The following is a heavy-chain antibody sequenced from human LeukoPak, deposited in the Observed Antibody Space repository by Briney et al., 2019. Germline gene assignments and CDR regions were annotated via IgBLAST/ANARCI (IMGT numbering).Heavy chain of an antibody. D-gene: IGHD3-22*01. CDR1: GFTFSSYS. CDR2: ISSSSSYI. Sequence: GGSLRLSCAASGFTFSSYSMNWVRQAPGKGLEWVSSISSSSSYIYYADSVKGRFTISRDNSKNTLYLQMNSLRAEDTAVYYCAKATYYYDGSGYYPLLYWVQRTMVSVSS. J-gene: IGHJ4*02. CDR3: AKATYYYDGSGYYPLLY. V-gene: IGHV3-21*04.